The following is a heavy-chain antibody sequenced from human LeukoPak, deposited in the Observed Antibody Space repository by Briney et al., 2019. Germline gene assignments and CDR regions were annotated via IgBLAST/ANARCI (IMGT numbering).Heavy chain of an antibody. D-gene: IGHD2-21*02. CDR3: ASTAPSAYYYYYYMDV. CDR2: IYYSGST. V-gene: IGHV4-39*07. CDR1: GGSISSSSYY. J-gene: IGHJ6*03. Sequence: PSETLSLTCTVSGGSISSSSYYWGWIRQPPGKGLEWIGSIYYSGSTYYNPSLKSRVTISVDTFKNQFSLKLSSVTAADTAVYYCASTAPSAYYYYYYMDVWGKGTTVTVSS.